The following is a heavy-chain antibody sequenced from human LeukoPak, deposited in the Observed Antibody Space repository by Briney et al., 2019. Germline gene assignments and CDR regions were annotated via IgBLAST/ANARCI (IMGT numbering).Heavy chain of an antibody. CDR3: GEGQGSHYLPTFDS. D-gene: IGHD1-26*01. Sequence: GASLRLSCAASGFTFSIYAMNWVRRAPGKRLEWVSGITGSGGSTYYADYVKGRFTISRDNSKNTLYLKMKRLRAEDTGVYYCGEGQGSHYLPTFDSWGQGTLVNVPS. J-gene: IGHJ4*02. V-gene: IGHV3-23*01. CDR2: ITGSGGST. CDR1: GFTFSIYA.